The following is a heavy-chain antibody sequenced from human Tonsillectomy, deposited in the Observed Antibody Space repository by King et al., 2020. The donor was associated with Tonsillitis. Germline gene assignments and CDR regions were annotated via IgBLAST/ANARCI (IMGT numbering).Heavy chain of an antibody. CDR3: AKDHSYGALPALDV. CDR1: EFTFSSYA. CDR2: ISGGGDRT. V-gene: IGHV3-23*04. D-gene: IGHD5-18*01. Sequence: QLVESGGGLVQPGGSLRLSCAASEFTFSSYAMTWVRQAPGKGLEWVSAISGGGDRTYYADSVKGRFTISRDNSKNTLSLLMNSLRAEDTAVYYCAKDHSYGALPALDVWGQGTTVTVYS. J-gene: IGHJ6*02.